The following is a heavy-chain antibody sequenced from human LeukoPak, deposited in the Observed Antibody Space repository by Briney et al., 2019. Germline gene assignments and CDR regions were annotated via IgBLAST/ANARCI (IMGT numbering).Heavy chain of an antibody. D-gene: IGHD3-10*01. CDR1: GGSISTYY. Sequence: SEALSLTCSISGGSISTYYWSWIRQSPGRGLEWIGYVYYSGGTNYDPSLKSRVTISIDTSTNQFSLKLSSVTAADTAVYYCAKVLLWFGEPGDYWGQGTLVTVSS. CDR2: VYYSGGT. J-gene: IGHJ4*02. CDR3: AKVLLWFGEPGDY. V-gene: IGHV4-59*01.